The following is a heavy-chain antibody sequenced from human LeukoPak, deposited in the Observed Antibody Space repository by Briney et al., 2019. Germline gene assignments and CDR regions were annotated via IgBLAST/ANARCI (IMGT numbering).Heavy chain of an antibody. D-gene: IGHD6-19*01. CDR3: ARGAYSSGWYQPHWFDP. CDR1: GGTFSSYA. V-gene: IGHV1-69*06. CDR2: IIPIFGTA. J-gene: IGHJ5*02. Sequence: ASVKVSCKASGGTFSSYAISWVRQAPGQGLEWMGGIIPIFGTANYAQKFQGRVTITPDRPTSPPHMDLSGPKAGGTGVYYCARGAYSSGWYQPHWFDPWGQGTLVTVSS.